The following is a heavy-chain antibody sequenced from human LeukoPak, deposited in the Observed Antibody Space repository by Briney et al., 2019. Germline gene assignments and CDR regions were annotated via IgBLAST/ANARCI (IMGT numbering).Heavy chain of an antibody. CDR3: AKGIYSSGWSSFDY. V-gene: IGHV3-23*01. CDR1: GFTFSNSA. CDR2: LSGSGITT. Sequence: GGSLRLSCAASGFTFSNSAMSWVRQAPGKGREGVSTLSGSGITTYYADSVKGRFTISTDNSTNTLYLQMNSMRAEDTAVYYCAKGIYSSGWSSFDYWGHGTLVTVSS. D-gene: IGHD6-19*01. J-gene: IGHJ4*01.